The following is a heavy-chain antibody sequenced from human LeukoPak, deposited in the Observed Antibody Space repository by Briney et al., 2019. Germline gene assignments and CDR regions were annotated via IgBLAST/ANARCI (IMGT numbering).Heavy chain of an antibody. Sequence: SETLSLTCTVSGGSISSYYWSWIRQPAGKGLEWIGRIYTSGSTNYNPSLKSRVTMSVDTSKNQFSLKLSSVTAADTAVYYCARVLAMGFGELSTNWFDPWGQGTLVTVSS. CDR3: ARVLAMGFGELSTNWFDP. J-gene: IGHJ5*02. V-gene: IGHV4-4*07. CDR1: GGSISSYY. D-gene: IGHD3-10*01. CDR2: IYTSGST.